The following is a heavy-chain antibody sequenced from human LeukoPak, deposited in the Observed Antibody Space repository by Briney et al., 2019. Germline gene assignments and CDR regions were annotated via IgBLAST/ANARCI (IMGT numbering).Heavy chain of an antibody. CDR2: ISDSGGST. Sequence: GALRLSCAASECTFSNYAMSWVRQAPGKGLEWVSAISDSGGSTYYADSVKGRFTISRGNSKNTLWLQMNNLRADDTAVYYCARHYYAYWYFDLWGRGTLVTVSS. D-gene: IGHD3-10*01. CDR3: ARHYYAYWYFDL. CDR1: ECTFSNYA. V-gene: IGHV3-23*01. J-gene: IGHJ2*01.